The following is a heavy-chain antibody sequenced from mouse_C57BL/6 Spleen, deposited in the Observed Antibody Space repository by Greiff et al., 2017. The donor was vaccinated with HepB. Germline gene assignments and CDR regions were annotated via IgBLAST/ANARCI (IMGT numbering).Heavy chain of an antibody. Sequence: QVQLQQSGPGLVQPSQSLSITCTVSGFSLTSYGVHWVRQSPGKGLEWLGVIWRGGSTDYNAAFMSRLSITKDNSKSQVFFKMNSLQADDTAIYYCAKNGAIITTVVDAMDYWGQGTSVTVSS. J-gene: IGHJ4*01. V-gene: IGHV2-5*01. CDR1: GFSLTSYG. CDR2: IWRGGST. CDR3: AKNGAIITTVVDAMDY. D-gene: IGHD1-1*01.